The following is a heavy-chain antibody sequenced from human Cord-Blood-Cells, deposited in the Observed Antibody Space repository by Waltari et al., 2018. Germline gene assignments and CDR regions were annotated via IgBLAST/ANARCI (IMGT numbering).Heavy chain of an antibody. CDR2: INGSGGST. CDR3: AKGGSYYDSSGYPDAFDI. V-gene: IGHV3-23*01. Sequence: EVQLLESGGGLVQPGGSLRLSCAASGFTFSSYAMSWVRQAPGKGLEWVSAINGSGGSTYYADSVKGRFTISRDNSKNTLYLQMNSLRAEDTAVYYCAKGGSYYDSSGYPDAFDIWGQGTMVTVSS. J-gene: IGHJ3*02. D-gene: IGHD3-22*01. CDR1: GFTFSSYA.